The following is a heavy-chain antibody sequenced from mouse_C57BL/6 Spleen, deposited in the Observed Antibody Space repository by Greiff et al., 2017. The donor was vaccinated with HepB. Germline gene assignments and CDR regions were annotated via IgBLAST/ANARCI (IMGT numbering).Heavy chain of an antibody. CDR1: GYTFTSYW. J-gene: IGHJ2*01. CDR2: IDPSDSYT. Sequence: QVQLQQPGAELVMPGASVKLSCKASGYTFTSYWMHWVKQRTGQGLEWIGEIDPSDSYTNYTQKFKGKSTLTVDKASSTADLQLSSLTSEDSAVYYCARSIGTGSDYWGQGTTLTVSS. CDR3: ARSIGTGSDY. V-gene: IGHV1-69*01. D-gene: IGHD4-1*01.